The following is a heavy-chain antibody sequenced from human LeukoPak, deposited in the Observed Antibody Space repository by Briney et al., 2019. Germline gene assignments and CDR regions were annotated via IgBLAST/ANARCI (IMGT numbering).Heavy chain of an antibody. CDR1: GFIVSTNY. Sequence: GGSLRLSCAASGFIVSTNYMSWVRQAPGKGLEWVSVIYSGGSTYYAASVKGRFTISRDNSKNMMYLQMNSLRAEDTAVYYCARGSSYSHWGQGTLVTVSS. CDR3: ARGSSYSH. J-gene: IGHJ4*02. D-gene: IGHD2-21*01. CDR2: IYSGGST. V-gene: IGHV3-66*02.